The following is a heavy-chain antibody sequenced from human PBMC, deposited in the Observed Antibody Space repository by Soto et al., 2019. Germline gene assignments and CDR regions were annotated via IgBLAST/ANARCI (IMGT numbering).Heavy chain of an antibody. CDR1: GGSISSYY. CDR3: ARSIITGTTYWFDP. D-gene: IGHD1-7*01. V-gene: IGHV4-59*08. Sequence: SETLSLTCTVSGGSISSYYWSWIRQPPGKGLEWIGYIYYSGSTNYNPSLKSRVTISVDTSKNQFSLKLSSVTAADTAVYYCARSIITGTTYWFDPWGQGTLVTVSS. J-gene: IGHJ5*02. CDR2: IYYSGST.